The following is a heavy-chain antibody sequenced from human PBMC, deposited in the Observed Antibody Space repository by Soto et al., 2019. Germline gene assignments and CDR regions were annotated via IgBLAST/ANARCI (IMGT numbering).Heavy chain of an antibody. J-gene: IGHJ6*02. CDR2: IIPIFGTA. CDR3: AASGYSYGRYYYGMDV. CDR1: GGTFSSYA. D-gene: IGHD5-18*01. V-gene: IGHV1-69*13. Sequence: ASVKVSCKASGGTFSSYAISWVRQAPGQGLEWMGGIIPIFGTANYAQKFQGRVTITADESTSTAYMELSSLRSEDTAVYYCAASGYSYGRYYYGMDVWGRGITVTVSS.